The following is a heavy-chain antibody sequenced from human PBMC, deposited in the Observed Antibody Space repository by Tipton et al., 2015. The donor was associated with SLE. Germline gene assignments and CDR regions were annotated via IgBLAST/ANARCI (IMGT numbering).Heavy chain of an antibody. V-gene: IGHV1-8*01. D-gene: IGHD2-2*01. CDR2: LNPKSGYT. CDR3: ARTHIVLVSAATFDI. CDR1: GFSFTSYD. J-gene: IGHJ3*02. Sequence: QSGAEVKKPGSSVKVSCTTYGFSFTSYDINWVRQDTGQGLEWMGWLNPKSGYTHYAEKFQGRVTMIRNTSISTAYMELRSLRSDDTAIYYCARTHIVLVSAATFDIWGQGTRVTVSS.